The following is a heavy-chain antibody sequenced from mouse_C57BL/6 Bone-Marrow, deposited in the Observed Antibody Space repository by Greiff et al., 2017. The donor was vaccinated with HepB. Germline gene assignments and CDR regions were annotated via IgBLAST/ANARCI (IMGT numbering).Heavy chain of an antibody. J-gene: IGHJ2*01. CDR3: ASGGIPDFDY. CDR1: GYTFTSYW. D-gene: IGHD5-1-1*01. CDR2: IDPSDSYT. V-gene: IGHV1-69*01. Sequence: QVQLQQPGAELVMPGASVKLSCKASGYTFTSYWMHWVKQRPGQGLEWIGEIDPSDSYTNYNQKFKGKSTLTVDKSSSTAYMQLSSLTSEDSAVYYCASGGIPDFDYWGQGTTLTVSS.